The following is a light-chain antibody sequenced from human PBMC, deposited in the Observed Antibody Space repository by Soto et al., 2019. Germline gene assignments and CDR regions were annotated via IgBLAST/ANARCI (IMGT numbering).Light chain of an antibody. CDR1: QGVSDW. J-gene: IGKJ1*01. V-gene: IGKV1-12*01. Sequence: TQLPQYPSSVSAXFGDXGTIXXRASQGVSDWVAWYQEKPGEAPKLAIYRSSSLLSGVPSRFSGPRSGTDFTLTLRSLQAADFAPYYCQPANIYPWAFGQGTKVDI. CDR2: RSS. CDR3: QPANIYPWA.